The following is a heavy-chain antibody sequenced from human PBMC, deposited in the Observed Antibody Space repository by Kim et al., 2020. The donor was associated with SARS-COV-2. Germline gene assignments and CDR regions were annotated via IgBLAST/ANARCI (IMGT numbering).Heavy chain of an antibody. Sequence: RFTISRDNAKNSLYLQMNSLRAEDTALYYCAKDTGTGYSYGPGYYYGMDVWGQGTTVTVSS. D-gene: IGHD5-18*01. V-gene: IGHV3-9*01. J-gene: IGHJ6*02. CDR3: AKDTGTGYSYGPGYYYGMDV.